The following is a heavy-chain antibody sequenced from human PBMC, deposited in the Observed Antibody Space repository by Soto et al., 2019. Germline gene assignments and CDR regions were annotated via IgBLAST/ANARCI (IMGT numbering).Heavy chain of an antibody. CDR2: IYYSGST. D-gene: IGHD3-3*01. CDR1: GGSISSYY. V-gene: IGHV4-59*08. Sequence: PSETLSLTCTASGGSISSYYWSGIRQPPGKGLEWIGYIYYSGSTNYNPSLKSRVTISVDTSKNQFSLKLSSVTAADTAVYYCARSPRITIFGVVIQKFDYWVQGTLVTVSS. CDR3: ARSPRITIFGVVIQKFDY. J-gene: IGHJ4*02.